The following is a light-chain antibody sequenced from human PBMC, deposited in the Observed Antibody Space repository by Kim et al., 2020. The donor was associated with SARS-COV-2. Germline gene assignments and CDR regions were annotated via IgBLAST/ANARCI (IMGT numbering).Light chain of an antibody. CDR2: GAS. CDR1: QSVSSN. Sequence: VSPEERATLSCRASQSVSSNLAWYQQKPGQAPRLIMYGASTRATGIPARFSGSGSETEFTLTISSLQSEDFAVYYCQQYKDWPRTFGQGTKVDIK. J-gene: IGKJ1*01. V-gene: IGKV3-15*01. CDR3: QQYKDWPRT.